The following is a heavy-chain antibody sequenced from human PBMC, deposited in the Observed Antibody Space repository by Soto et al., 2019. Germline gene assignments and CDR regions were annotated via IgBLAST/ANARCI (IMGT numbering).Heavy chain of an antibody. CDR3: AKHRYYYDEDTAEYFQH. Sequence: QVQLVESGGGVVQPGRSLRLSCAASGFTFSSYGMHWVRQAPGKGLEWVAVISYDGSNKYYADSVKGRFTSSRDNSKNTLYLQMNSLRAEDTDVYYCAKHRYYYDEDTAEYFQHWGQGTLGTVS. CDR1: GFTFSSYG. V-gene: IGHV3-30*18. D-gene: IGHD3-22*01. CDR2: ISYDGSNK. J-gene: IGHJ1*01.